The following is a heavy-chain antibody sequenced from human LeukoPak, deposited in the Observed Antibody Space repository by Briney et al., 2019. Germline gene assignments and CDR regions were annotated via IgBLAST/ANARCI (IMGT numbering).Heavy chain of an antibody. Sequence: PGRSLRLSCAASGFTFSSYAMHWVRQAPGKGLEWVAVISYDGSNKYYADSVKGRFTISRDNSKNTLYLQMNSLRAEDTAVYYCARGGMIAVAGTGRYYFDYWGQGTLETVSS. J-gene: IGHJ4*02. CDR1: GFTFSSYA. CDR3: ARGGMIAVAGTGRYYFDY. D-gene: IGHD6-19*01. CDR2: ISYDGSNK. V-gene: IGHV3-30*04.